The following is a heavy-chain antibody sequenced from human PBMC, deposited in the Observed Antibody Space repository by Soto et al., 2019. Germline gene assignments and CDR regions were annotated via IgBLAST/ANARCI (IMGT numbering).Heavy chain of an antibody. D-gene: IGHD3-22*01. V-gene: IGHV3-30*18. J-gene: IGHJ4*02. CDR1: GFTFSSYG. CDR2: ISYDGGNK. Sequence: GWSLRLSCAASGFTFSSYGMHWVRQAPGKGLEWVAVISYDGGNKYYADSVKGRFTISRDNSKNTLYLQMNSLRAEDTAVYYCAKEAERIVVVSHFDYWGQGTLVTVSS. CDR3: AKEAERIVVVSHFDY.